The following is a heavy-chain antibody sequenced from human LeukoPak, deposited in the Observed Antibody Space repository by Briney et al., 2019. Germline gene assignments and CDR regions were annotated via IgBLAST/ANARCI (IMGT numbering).Heavy chain of an antibody. D-gene: IGHD6-6*01. J-gene: IGHJ4*02. CDR2: INPSGGST. Sequence: ASVKVSCKASGYTFTSYYMHWVRQSPGQGLEWMGIINPSGGSTSYAQKFQGRVTMTRDTSTSTVYMELSSLRAEDTAVYYCAKDSRPNYSSSAQPDYWGQGTLVTVSS. V-gene: IGHV1-46*01. CDR3: AKDSRPNYSSSAQPDY. CDR1: GYTFTSYY.